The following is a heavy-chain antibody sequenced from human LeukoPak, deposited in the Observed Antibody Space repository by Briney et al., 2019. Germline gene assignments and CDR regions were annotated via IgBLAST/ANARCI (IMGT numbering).Heavy chain of an antibody. CDR1: GDSVSSNSAA. CDR3: ASRTYYDFWSGYWIYYFDY. J-gene: IGHJ4*02. D-gene: IGHD3-3*01. CDR2: TYYRSKWYN. V-gene: IGHV6-1*01. Sequence: SQTLSLTCAIYGDSVSSNSAAWNWIRQSPSRGLEWLGRTYYRSKWYNDYAVSVKSRITINPDTSKNQFSLKLSSVTAADTAVYYCASRTYYDFWSGYWIYYFDYWGQGTLVTVSS.